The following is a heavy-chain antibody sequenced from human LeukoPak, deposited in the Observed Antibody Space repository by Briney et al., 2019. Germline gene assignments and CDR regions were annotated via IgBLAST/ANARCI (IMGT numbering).Heavy chain of an antibody. V-gene: IGHV3-23*01. CDR2: ISGSGGST. CDR3: ANRRGSTSNPFDP. CDR1: GFTFSSYA. J-gene: IGHJ5*02. D-gene: IGHD6-13*01. Sequence: PGGSLRPSCAASGFTFSSYAMSWVRQAPGKGLEWVSAISGSGGSTYYADSVKGRFTISRDNSKNTLYLQMNSLRAEDTAVYYCANRRGSTSNPFDPWGQGTLVTVSS.